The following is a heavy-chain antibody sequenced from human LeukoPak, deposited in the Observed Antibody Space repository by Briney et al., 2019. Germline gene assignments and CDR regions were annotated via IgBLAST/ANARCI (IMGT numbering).Heavy chain of an antibody. CDR2: ISYDGSNK. CDR1: GFSFSSYA. CDR3: ARDPAKFWSGHDY. J-gene: IGHJ4*02. Sequence: GGSLRLSCSASGFSFSSYAMHWVRQAPGKGLEWVAVISYDGSNKYYADSVEGRFTISRDNSKNTLYVQMNSLRAEDTAVYYCARDPAKFWSGHDYWGQGTLVTVSS. D-gene: IGHD3-3*01. V-gene: IGHV3-30*04.